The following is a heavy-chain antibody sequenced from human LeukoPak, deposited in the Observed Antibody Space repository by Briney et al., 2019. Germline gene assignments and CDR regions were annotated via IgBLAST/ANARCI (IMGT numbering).Heavy chain of an antibody. CDR1: GYRFTSYW. D-gene: IGHD1-26*01. Sequence: PGESLKISCKGSGYRFTSYWIGWVRQMPGKGLEWMGIIYPGDSNTRYSPSFQGQVTISADKSISTAYLQWSSLKASDTAIYYCALRPVGATYYFDYWGQGTLVTVSS. CDR2: IYPGDSNT. V-gene: IGHV5-51*01. J-gene: IGHJ4*02. CDR3: ALRPVGATYYFDY.